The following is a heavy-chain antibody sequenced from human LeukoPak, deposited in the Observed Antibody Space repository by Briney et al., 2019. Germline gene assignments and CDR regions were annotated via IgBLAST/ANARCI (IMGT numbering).Heavy chain of an antibody. J-gene: IGHJ4*02. CDR2: IYYSGST. D-gene: IGHD3-9*01. CDR1: GGSISSSSYY. Sequence: SETLSLTCTVSGGSISSSSYYWGWIRQPPGKGLEWIGSIYYSGSTYYNPSLKSRVTISVDTSKNQFSLKLSSVTAADTAVYYCARHTINYDILTGYYPYYFDYWGQGTLVTVSS. CDR3: ARHTINYDILTGYYPYYFDY. V-gene: IGHV4-39*01.